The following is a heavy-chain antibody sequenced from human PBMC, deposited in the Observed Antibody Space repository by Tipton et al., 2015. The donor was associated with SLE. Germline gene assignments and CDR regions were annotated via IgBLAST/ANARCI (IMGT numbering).Heavy chain of an antibody. Sequence: TLSLTCTVSGDSISSSYWSWIRQPPGKGLEWIGYIYYSGSTNYNPSLKSRVTISVDTSKNQFSLKLSSVTAADTAVYYCARDHIYGSSLGYWGQGTLVTVSS. J-gene: IGHJ4*02. V-gene: IGHV4-59*12. CDR2: IYYSGST. CDR3: ARDHIYGSSLGY. D-gene: IGHD6-6*01. CDR1: GDSISSSY.